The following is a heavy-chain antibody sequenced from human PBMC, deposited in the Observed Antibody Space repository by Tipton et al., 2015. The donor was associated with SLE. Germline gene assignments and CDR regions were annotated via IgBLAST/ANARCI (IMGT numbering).Heavy chain of an antibody. CDR2: IYYSGST. D-gene: IGHD1-26*01. Sequence: TLSLTCTVSGGSISSYYWSWIRQPPGKGLEWSGYIYYSGSTNYNPSLKSRVTISVDTSKNQFSLKLSSVTAADTAVYCCARDLGGSYPAFDYWGQGTLVTVSS. J-gene: IGHJ4*02. CDR1: GGSISSYY. V-gene: IGHV4-59*12. CDR3: ARDLGGSYPAFDY.